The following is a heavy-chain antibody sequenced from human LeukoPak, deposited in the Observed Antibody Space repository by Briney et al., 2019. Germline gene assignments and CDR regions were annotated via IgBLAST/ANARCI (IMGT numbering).Heavy chain of an antibody. CDR3: ARDNSVRDEAWWFNP. Sequence: PSETLSLTCTVSGGSISSSSYYWGWIRQPPGKGLEWIGSIYYSGSTYYSPSLKSRVTISVDTSKNQFSLKLSSVTAADTAVYYCARDNSVRDEAWWFNPWGQGTLVTVSS. CDR2: IYYSGST. D-gene: IGHD5-24*01. CDR1: GGSISSSSYY. J-gene: IGHJ5*02. V-gene: IGHV4-39*07.